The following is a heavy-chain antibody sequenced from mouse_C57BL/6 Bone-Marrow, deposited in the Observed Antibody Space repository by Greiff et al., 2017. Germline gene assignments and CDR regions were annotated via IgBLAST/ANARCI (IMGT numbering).Heavy chain of an antibody. CDR1: GFTFSSYT. D-gene: IGHD1-1*01. CDR2: ISGGGGNT. V-gene: IGHV5-9*01. Sequence: EVHLVESGGGLVKPGGSLKLSCAASGFTFSSYTMSWVRQTPEKRLQWVAAISGGGGNTYYPDSVKGRFTISRDNDKNVLYLQMSSLRSEDTDLYYYSRQVTTVLATKYFDVWGTGTTVTFSS. J-gene: IGHJ1*03. CDR3: SRQVTTVLATKYFDV.